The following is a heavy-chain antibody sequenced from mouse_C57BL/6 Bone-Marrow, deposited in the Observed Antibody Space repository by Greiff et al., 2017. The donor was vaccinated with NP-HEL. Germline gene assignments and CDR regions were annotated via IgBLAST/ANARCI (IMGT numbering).Heavy chain of an antibody. Sequence: VQLQQSGAELVRPGASVKLSCTASGFNIKDDYMHWVKQRPEQGLEWIGWIDPENGDTEYASKFQGKATITADTSSNTAYLQLSRLTSEDTAVYYCTTEGVYYGTRAWFAYWGQGTLVTVSA. D-gene: IGHD2-1*01. J-gene: IGHJ3*01. CDR3: TTEGVYYGTRAWFAY. CDR2: IDPENGDT. V-gene: IGHV14-4*01. CDR1: GFNIKDDY.